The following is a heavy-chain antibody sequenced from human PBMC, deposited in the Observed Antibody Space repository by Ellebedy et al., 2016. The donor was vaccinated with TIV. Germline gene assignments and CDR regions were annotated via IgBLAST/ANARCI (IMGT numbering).Heavy chain of an antibody. J-gene: IGHJ3*02. CDR3: ARGGYCSGGSCYSGAFDI. Sequence: ASVKVSCKASGYTFTGYPINWVRQAPGQGLEWLGWINMNTGNPTYAQGFTGRFVFSLDTSVSTEYLQISSLKAEDTAGYYCARGGYCSGGSCYSGAFDIWGQGTMVTVSS. CDR1: GYTFTGYP. V-gene: IGHV7-4-1*02. D-gene: IGHD2-15*01. CDR2: INMNTGNP.